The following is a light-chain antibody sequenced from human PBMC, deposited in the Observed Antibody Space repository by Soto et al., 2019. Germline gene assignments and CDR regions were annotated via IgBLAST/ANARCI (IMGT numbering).Light chain of an antibody. Sequence: QSALTQPASVSGSPGQSITISCTGTSSDVGGYDYVSWYQHHPGKAPKLMIYKVSNWPSGVSNRFSGSKSGNTASLTISGVQAEDEADYYCSSYTSSTARVFGTGTKVTVL. CDR2: KVS. CDR1: SSDVGGYDY. V-gene: IGLV2-14*01. J-gene: IGLJ1*01. CDR3: SSYTSSTARV.